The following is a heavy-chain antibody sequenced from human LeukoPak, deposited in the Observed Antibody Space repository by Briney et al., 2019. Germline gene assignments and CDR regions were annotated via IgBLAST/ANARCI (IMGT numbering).Heavy chain of an antibody. CDR1: GFIFSSYW. Sequence: GGSLRLSCAASGFIFSSYWMAWVRQAAGKGLEWVANIKEDGSDKNYVDSVKGRFTISRDNAKNSLYLQMNSLRAEDTAVYYCARDAGYGYDRFDYWGQGTQVTVSS. CDR2: IKEDGSDK. D-gene: IGHD5-18*01. J-gene: IGHJ4*02. V-gene: IGHV3-7*01. CDR3: ARDAGYGYDRFDY.